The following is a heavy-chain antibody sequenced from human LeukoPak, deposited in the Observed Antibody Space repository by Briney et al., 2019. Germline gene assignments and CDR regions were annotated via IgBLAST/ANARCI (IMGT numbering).Heavy chain of an antibody. CDR1: GFTFSSYW. J-gene: IGHJ4*02. Sequence: GGSLRLSRAASGFTFSSYWMSWVRQAPGKGLEWVANIKQDGSEKYYVDSVKGRFTISRDNAKNSLYLQMNSLRAEDTAVYYCARVVVVPAAITPGGFDYWGQGTLVTVSS. V-gene: IGHV3-7*01. CDR3: ARVVVVPAAITPGGFDY. CDR2: IKQDGSEK. D-gene: IGHD2-2*01.